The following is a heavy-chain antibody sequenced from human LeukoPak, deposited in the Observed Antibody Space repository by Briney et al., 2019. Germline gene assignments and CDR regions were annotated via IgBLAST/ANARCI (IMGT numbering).Heavy chain of an antibody. D-gene: IGHD3-9*01. CDR2: ISGSGGST. J-gene: IGHJ4*02. CDR1: GFTVSSNY. CDR3: AKAEGYDILTGLDY. Sequence: PGGSLRLSCAASGFTVSSNYMSWVRQAPGKGLEWVSAISGSGGSTYYADSVKGRFTISRDNSKNTLYLQMNSLRTEGTAVYYCAKAEGYDILTGLDYWGQGTLVTVSS. V-gene: IGHV3-23*01.